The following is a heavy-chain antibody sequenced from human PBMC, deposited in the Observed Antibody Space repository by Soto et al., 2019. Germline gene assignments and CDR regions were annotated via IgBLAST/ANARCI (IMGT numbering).Heavy chain of an antibody. J-gene: IGHJ6*04. D-gene: IGHD4-17*01. CDR1: GFTFSSYA. V-gene: IGHV3-23*01. CDR2: ISGSGGST. CDR3: ATTAVYGDYEDV. Sequence: EVQLLESGGGLVQPGGSLRLSCAASGFTFSSYAMSCVRQAPGKGLEWVSAISGSGGSTYYADSVKGRFTISRDNSKNTLYLQMNSLRAEDTAVYYCATTAVYGDYEDVWGKGTTVTVSS.